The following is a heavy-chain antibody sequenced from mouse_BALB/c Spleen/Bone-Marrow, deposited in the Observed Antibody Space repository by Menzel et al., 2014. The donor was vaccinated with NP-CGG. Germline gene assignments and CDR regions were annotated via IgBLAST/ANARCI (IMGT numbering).Heavy chain of an antibody. J-gene: IGHJ3*01. CDR1: GFSSTSYG. V-gene: IGHV2-9*02. D-gene: IGHD2-4*01. CDR3: AREGSTMITTPFAY. Sequence: QVQLKDSGPGLVAPSQSLSITCTVSGFSSTSYGVHWVRQPPGKGLEWLGVIWAGGSTNYNSALMSRLSISKDNSKSQVFLKMNSLQTDDTAMYYCAREGSTMITTPFAYWGQGTLVTVSA. CDR2: IWAGGST.